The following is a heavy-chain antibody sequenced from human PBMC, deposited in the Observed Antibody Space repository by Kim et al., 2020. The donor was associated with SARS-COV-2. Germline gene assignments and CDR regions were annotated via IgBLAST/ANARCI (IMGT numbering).Heavy chain of an antibody. J-gene: IGHJ4*02. CDR2: IKKDGSEK. CDR1: GFTFSTSW. V-gene: IGHV3-7*03. D-gene: IGHD5-18*01. Sequence: GGSLRLSCAVSGFTFSTSWMSWVRQAPGKGLEWLANIKKDGSEKYYVDSVKGRFTISRDNAKNSLLLQMNSLRAEDTAVYYCAAGYSSAYWGQETLVTVSS. CDR3: AAGYSSAY.